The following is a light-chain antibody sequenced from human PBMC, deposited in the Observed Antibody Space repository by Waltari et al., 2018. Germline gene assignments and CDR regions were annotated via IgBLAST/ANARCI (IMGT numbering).Light chain of an antibody. Sequence: IVLTQSPATLSVSPGEQATLSCRASQRIATNVAWYQQKPGQGPRLLISEASTRVAGVPARFRGGGSGTEFTLTISSLQSEDVAVYYCQQYNHYYSFGQGTRLEIK. CDR2: EAS. J-gene: IGKJ2*01. CDR1: QRIATN. V-gene: IGKV3-15*01. CDR3: QQYNHYYS.